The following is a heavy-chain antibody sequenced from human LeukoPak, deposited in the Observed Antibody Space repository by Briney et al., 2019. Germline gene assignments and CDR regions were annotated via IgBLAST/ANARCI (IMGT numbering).Heavy chain of an antibody. J-gene: IGHJ5*02. CDR3: ARGGFYDSSGYYYGWFDP. CDR1: GGSISSYY. Sequence: SETLSLTCTVSGGSISSYYWSWIRQPPGKGLEWIGYIYYSGSTNYNPSLKSRVTISVDTSKYQFSLKLSSVTAADTAVYYCARGGFYDSSGYYYGWFDPWGQGTLVTVSS. D-gene: IGHD3-22*01. V-gene: IGHV4-59*01. CDR2: IYYSGST.